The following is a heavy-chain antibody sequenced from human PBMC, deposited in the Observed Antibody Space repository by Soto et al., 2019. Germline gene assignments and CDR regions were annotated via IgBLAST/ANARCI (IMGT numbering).Heavy chain of an antibody. CDR3: ARGGASPVAAAGTYYYYMDV. J-gene: IGHJ6*03. D-gene: IGHD6-13*01. CDR2: IDPNSGGT. Sequence: ASVKVSCKASGYTFTGYYMHWVRQAPGQGLEWMGWIDPNSGGTNYAQKFQGWVTMTRDTSISTAYMELSRLRSDDTAVYYCARGGASPVAAAGTYYYYMDVWGKGTTVTVSS. V-gene: IGHV1-2*04. CDR1: GYTFTGYY.